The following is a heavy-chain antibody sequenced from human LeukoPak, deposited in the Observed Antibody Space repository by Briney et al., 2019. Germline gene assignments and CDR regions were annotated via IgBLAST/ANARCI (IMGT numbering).Heavy chain of an antibody. D-gene: IGHD4-17*01. J-gene: IGHJ4*02. V-gene: IGHV1-18*03. CDR3: ARDENYGIFFNVDY. Sequence: GASVKVSCKASGYSFVLYGISWVRQAPGEGPEWMGWISGSTGDTNYAQKFQGRVTMTADTSSSTAYMELRSLRLDDMAVYYCARDENYGIFFNVDYWGQGTLVTVPS. CDR1: GYSFVLYG. CDR2: ISGSTGDT.